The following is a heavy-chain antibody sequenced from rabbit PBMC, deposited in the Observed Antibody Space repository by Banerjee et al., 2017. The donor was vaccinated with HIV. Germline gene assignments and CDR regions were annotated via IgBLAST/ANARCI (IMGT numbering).Heavy chain of an antibody. CDR2: IGAGDGNR. CDR1: GFDFSSNAY. Sequence: QSLEESGGDLVKPGASLTLTCKASGFDFSSNAYMCWVRQAPGKGLEWVACIGAGDGNRDYASWAKGRFIISKTSSTTVTLQMTSLTAADTATYFCARGGIFYVGSVYLSPYFNLWGQGTLVTVS. V-gene: IGHV1S40*01. CDR3: ARGGIFYVGSVYLSPYFNL. J-gene: IGHJ4*01. D-gene: IGHD8-1*01.